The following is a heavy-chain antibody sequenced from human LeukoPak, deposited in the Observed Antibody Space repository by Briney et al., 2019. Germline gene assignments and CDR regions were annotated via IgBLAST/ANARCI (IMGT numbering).Heavy chain of an antibody. CDR3: ARACGASEFDY. Sequence: ASVKVSCKASGGTFSIYAISWVRQAPGQGLEWMGGIIPIFGTANYAQKFQGRVTITADEATSTAYTELSSLRSEDTAVYYCARACGASEFDYWGQGTLVTVSS. CDR2: IIPIFGTA. D-gene: IGHD1-26*01. CDR1: GGTFSIYA. J-gene: IGHJ4*02. V-gene: IGHV1-69*13.